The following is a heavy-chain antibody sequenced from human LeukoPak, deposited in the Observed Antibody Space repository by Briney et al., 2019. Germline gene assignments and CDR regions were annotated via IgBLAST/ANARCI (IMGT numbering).Heavy chain of an antibody. CDR3: ARGRYGLNYYFDY. J-gene: IGHJ4*02. Sequence: GGSLRLSCAASVFTFSSYEMNWVRQAPGKGREWISYISSSGTTRYDADFAKGRFTISRDNAKNSLYLQMNSLRAEDTAVYYCARGRYGLNYYFDYWGQGTLVTVSS. CDR1: VFTFSSYE. D-gene: IGHD5-18*01. CDR2: ISSSGTTR. V-gene: IGHV3-48*03.